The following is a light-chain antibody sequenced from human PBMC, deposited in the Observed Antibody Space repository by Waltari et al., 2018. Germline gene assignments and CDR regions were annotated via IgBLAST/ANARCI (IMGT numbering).Light chain of an antibody. V-gene: IGLV2-23*01. CDR1: SSDVGNYNL. J-gene: IGLJ3*02. Sequence: QSALTQPASVSGSPGQSITISCTGPSSDVGNYNLVSWYQQHPGKAPKLMIYEGNERPSGVSNRFSGSKSGNMASLTISGLQAEDEADYYCCSYAGSSAPRVFGGGTKLTVL. CDR2: EGN. CDR3: CSYAGSSAPRV.